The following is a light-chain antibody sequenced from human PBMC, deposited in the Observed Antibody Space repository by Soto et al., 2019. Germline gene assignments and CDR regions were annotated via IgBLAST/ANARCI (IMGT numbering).Light chain of an antibody. Sequence: MTQSPSTLFVSPGERVTLSCRASQSVRSHLAWYQQKPGQAPSLLIFGASTRATGVPDRFSGGESGTEFTLTISSLQSEDVAVYFCQQYNDWPRTFGGGTRVEIK. CDR1: QSVRSH. CDR3: QQYNDWPRT. V-gene: IGKV3-15*01. CDR2: GAS. J-gene: IGKJ4*01.